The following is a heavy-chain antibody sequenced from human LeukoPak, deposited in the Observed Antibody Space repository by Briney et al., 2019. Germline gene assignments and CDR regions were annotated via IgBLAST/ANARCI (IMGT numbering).Heavy chain of an antibody. J-gene: IGHJ4*02. V-gene: IGHV1-18*01. D-gene: IGHD1-7*01. CDR3: ARGAPRGVWNFYFDY. CDR1: GYAFSSYG. CDR2: VGPYNRKT. Sequence: ASVKVSCKASGYAFSSYGIGWVRQAPGQGLEWMGWVGPYNRKTNYSQKFQGRVAMTTDTSTNTAYLELRTLRSDDTAVYYCARGAPRGVWNFYFDYWGQGTLVTVSS.